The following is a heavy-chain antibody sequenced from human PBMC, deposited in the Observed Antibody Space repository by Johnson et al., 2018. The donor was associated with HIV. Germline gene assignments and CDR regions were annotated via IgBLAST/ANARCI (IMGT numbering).Heavy chain of an antibody. CDR1: GFTVSSNY. CDR3: ARSGGYPNAFDM. V-gene: IGHV3-53*01. CDR2: IYSGGNT. J-gene: IGHJ3*02. Sequence: MQLVESGGGLIQPGGSLRLSCAASGFTVSSNYMSWVRQAPGKGLEWVSVIYSGGNTYYADSVKGRFTISRDNSKNSLFLQMNSLRVEDTAVYYCARSGGYPNAFDMWGQGTMVTVSS. D-gene: IGHD6-13*01.